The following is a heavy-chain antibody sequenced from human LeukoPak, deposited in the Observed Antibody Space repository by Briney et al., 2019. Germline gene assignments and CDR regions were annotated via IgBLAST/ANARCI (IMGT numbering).Heavy chain of an antibody. D-gene: IGHD6-19*01. J-gene: IGHJ5*02. Sequence: ASVKVSCKASGYTFTSYGISWVRQAPGQGLEWMGWISAYNGNTNYAQKLQGRVTMTTDTSTSTAYMELRSLRSDDTAVYYCAREEIAVAGNNWFDPWGQGTLVTVSS. CDR2: ISAYNGNT. CDR3: AREEIAVAGNNWFDP. V-gene: IGHV1-18*01. CDR1: GYTFTSYG.